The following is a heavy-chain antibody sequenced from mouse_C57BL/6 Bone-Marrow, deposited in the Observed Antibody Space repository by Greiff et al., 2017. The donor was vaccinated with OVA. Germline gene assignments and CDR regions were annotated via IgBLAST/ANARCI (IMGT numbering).Heavy chain of an antibody. D-gene: IGHD1-1*01. J-gene: IGHJ2*01. Sequence: VQLQQSGAELARPGASVKLSCKASGYTFTSYGISWVKQRTGQGLEWIGEIYPRSGNTYYNEKFKGKATLTADKSSSTEYMELRILTSEDSAGDICARPGCLLREDWGQGTTLTVSS. CDR1: GYTFTSYG. CDR3: ARPGCLLRED. CDR2: IYPRSGNT. V-gene: IGHV1-81*01.